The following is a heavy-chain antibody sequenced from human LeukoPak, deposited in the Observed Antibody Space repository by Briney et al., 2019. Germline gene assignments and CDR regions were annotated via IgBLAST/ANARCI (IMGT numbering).Heavy chain of an antibody. J-gene: IGHJ4*02. CDR3: ARDKIVGATYFDY. D-gene: IGHD1-26*01. CDR2: ISYDGSNK. CDR1: GFTFSSYA. Sequence: GGSLRLSCAASGFTFSSYAMHWVRQAPGKGLEWVAVISYDGSNKYYADSVKGRFTISRDNAKNSLYLQMNSLRAEDTAVYYCARDKIVGATYFDYWGQGTLVTVSS. V-gene: IGHV3-30*04.